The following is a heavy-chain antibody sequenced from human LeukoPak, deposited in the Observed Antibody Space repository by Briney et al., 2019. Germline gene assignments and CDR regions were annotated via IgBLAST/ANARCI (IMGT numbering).Heavy chain of an antibody. CDR2: IKQDGSEK. D-gene: IGHD6-19*01. J-gene: IGHJ4*02. CDR3: ARVPAVAGLWVFWD. V-gene: IGHV3-7*01. Sequence: GGSLRLSCAASGFTFSSYWMSWVRQAPGKGLEWVANIKQDGSEKYYVDSVKGRFTISRDNAKNSLYLQMNSLRAEDTAVYYCARVPAVAGLWVFWDWGQGTLVTVSS. CDR1: GFTFSSYW.